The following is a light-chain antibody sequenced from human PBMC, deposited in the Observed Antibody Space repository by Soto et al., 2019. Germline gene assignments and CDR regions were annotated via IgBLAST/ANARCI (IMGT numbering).Light chain of an antibody. CDR2: DVS. CDR1: SSDVGGYNY. CDR3: CLYAGSYTYR. Sequence: QSVLTQPRSVSGSPGQSVTISCTGTSSDVGGYNYVSWYQQHPGKAPKLMIYDVSKRPSGVPDRFSGSKSGNTASLTISGLQAEDEADYYCCLYAGSYTYRFDGGTKLTVL. V-gene: IGLV2-11*01. J-gene: IGLJ2*01.